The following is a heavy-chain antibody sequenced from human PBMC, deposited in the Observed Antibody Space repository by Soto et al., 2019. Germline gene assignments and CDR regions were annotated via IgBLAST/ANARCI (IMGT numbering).Heavy chain of an antibody. Sequence: EVQLVESGGGLVQPGGSLRLSCAASGFTFRTYWMNWVRQAPGKGLEWVANIKGDGSEKYSVDPVKGRFTISRDNAMNSLYLQMNSLRAEDTAVYYCATSLIRGQGALVTVSS. CDR2: IKGDGSEK. CDR3: ATSLI. CDR1: GFTFRTYW. D-gene: IGHD6-6*01. J-gene: IGHJ4*02. V-gene: IGHV3-7*01.